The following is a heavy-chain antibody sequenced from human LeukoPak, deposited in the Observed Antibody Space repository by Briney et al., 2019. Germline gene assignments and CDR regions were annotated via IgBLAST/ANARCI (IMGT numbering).Heavy chain of an antibody. CDR2: ISGSGGST. CDR3: AKDMVRGVIAKFDY. D-gene: IGHD3-10*01. V-gene: IGHV3-23*01. J-gene: IGHJ4*02. CDR1: GLTFSSYA. Sequence: AGGSLRLSCAASGLTFSSYAMSWVRQAPGKGLEWVSAISGSGGSTYYADSVKGRFTISRDNSKNTLYLQMNSLRAEDTAVYYCAKDMVRGVIAKFDYWGQGTLVTVSS.